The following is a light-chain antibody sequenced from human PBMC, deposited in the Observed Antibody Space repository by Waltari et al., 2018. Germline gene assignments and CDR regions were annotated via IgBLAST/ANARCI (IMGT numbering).Light chain of an antibody. CDR1: ALSRQY. J-gene: IGLJ3*02. CDR2: KDS. Sequence: SHELTQPPSVSVSPGQTARITCSGDALSRQYAYWYQQKAGQAPVAVICKDSERPSGNPGRFSGSTSGTTVTLTISGVQAEDEADYYCQTTDSSGAWAFGGGTKLTVL. CDR3: QTTDSSGAWA. V-gene: IGLV3-25*03.